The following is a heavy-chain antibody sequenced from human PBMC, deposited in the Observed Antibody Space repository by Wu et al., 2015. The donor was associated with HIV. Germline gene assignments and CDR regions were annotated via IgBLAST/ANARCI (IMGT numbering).Heavy chain of an antibody. CDR1: GYRFTYYY. Sequence: QVQLVQSGAELKTPGASVKVSCRTSGYRFTYYYIHWVRQAPGQGLEWLGRINPINPNNGGTNLAQKFKGRVTMTTDASIGTAFLEVSRLKSDDTAVYYCARATILGVMIRFDPWGQGTLVIVSS. CDR2: INPINPNNGGT. J-gene: IGHJ5*02. V-gene: IGHV1-2*06. CDR3: ARATILGVMIRFDP. D-gene: IGHD3-3*01.